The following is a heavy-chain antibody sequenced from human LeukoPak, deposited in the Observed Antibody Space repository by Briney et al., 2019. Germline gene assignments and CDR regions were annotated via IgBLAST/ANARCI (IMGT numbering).Heavy chain of an antibody. V-gene: IGHV3-11*01. CDR3: ARRGAAGGCFDY. CDR1: GFTFSDYY. Sequence: GASLRLSCAVYGFTFSDYYMSWIRQAPGKGLEWVSYISSGGSTKSHADSVKGRFTISRDNAENSLYLQMNSLRAEDTAVYYCARRGAAGGCFDYWGQGTLVTVSS. D-gene: IGHD6-13*01. CDR2: ISSGGSTK. J-gene: IGHJ4*02.